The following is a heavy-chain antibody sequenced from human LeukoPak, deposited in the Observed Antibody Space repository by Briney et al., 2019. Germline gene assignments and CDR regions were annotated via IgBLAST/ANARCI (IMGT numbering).Heavy chain of an antibody. CDR2: ISWNSGSI. D-gene: IGHD6-13*01. Sequence: GGSLRLSCAASGFTLDDYAMHWVRQAPGKGLEWVSGISWNSGSIGYADSVKGRFTISRDNAKNSLYLQMNSLRAEDTALYYCAKDKQRIAAAGIFDYWGQGTLVTVSS. CDR1: GFTLDDYA. V-gene: IGHV3-9*01. J-gene: IGHJ4*02. CDR3: AKDKQRIAAAGIFDY.